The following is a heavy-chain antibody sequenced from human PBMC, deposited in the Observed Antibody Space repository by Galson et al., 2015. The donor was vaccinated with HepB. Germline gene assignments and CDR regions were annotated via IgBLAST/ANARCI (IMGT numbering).Heavy chain of an antibody. CDR2: ISGSGGST. Sequence: SLRLSCAASGFTFSSYAMSWVRQAPGKGLEWVSAISGSGGSTYYADSVKGRFTISRDNSKNTLYLQMNSLRAEGTAVYYCAKLLWNSGSYYCYDYYGMDVWGQGTMVTVSS. J-gene: IGHJ6*02. D-gene: IGHD1-26*01. V-gene: IGHV3-23*01. CDR1: GFTFSSYA. CDR3: AKLLWNSGSYYCYDYYGMDV.